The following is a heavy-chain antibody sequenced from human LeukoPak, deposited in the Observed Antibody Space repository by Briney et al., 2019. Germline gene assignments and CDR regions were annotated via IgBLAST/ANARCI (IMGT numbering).Heavy chain of an antibody. CDR2: IDQDGTVK. J-gene: IGHJ4*02. CDR3: AREIPGGKSWFDC. Sequence: GGSLRLSCAASEFAFSGYWMSWVRQAPGKGPEWVANIDQDGTVKYYVDSVKDRFTISRDNAKNSLYLQMNSLGLEDTAVYYCAREIPGGKSWFDCWGQGTLVTVSS. CDR1: EFAFSGYW. D-gene: IGHD6-13*01. V-gene: IGHV3-7*01.